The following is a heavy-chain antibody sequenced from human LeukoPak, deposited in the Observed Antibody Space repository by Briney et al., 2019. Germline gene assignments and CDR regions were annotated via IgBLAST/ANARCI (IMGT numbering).Heavy chain of an antibody. Sequence: GASVNVSCKASGYTFTSYYMHWVRQAPGQGLEGMGIINPSGGSTSYAQKFQGRVTVTRDTSTSTVYMELSSLRSEDTAVYYCARDRGGYCSGGSCDYWFDPWGQGTLVTVSS. CDR2: INPSGGST. D-gene: IGHD2-15*01. CDR3: ARDRGGYCSGGSCDYWFDP. V-gene: IGHV1-46*01. J-gene: IGHJ5*02. CDR1: GYTFTSYY.